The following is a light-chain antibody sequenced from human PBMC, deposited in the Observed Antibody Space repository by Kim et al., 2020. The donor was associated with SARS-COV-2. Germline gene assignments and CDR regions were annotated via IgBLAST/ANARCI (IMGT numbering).Light chain of an antibody. J-gene: IGKJ1*01. CDR3: QKYGSTWT. Sequence: SPGERSTLTCRVSQSVSSRQLAWNQKKPGQAPRLIIYGATTRAAGIPDRISGSESGTDFTRTISRLEPEDFAVFYCQKYGSTWTFGQGTKVDIK. V-gene: IGKV3-20*01. CDR2: GAT. CDR1: QSVSSRQ.